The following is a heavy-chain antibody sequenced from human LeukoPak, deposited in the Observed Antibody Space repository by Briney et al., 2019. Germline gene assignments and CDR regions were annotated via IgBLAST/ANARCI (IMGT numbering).Heavy chain of an antibody. CDR2: IIPIFGTA. Sequence: SVKVSFKASGGTLSSYAISWVRQAPGQGLEWMGGIIPIFGTANYAQKFQGRVTITTDESTSTAYMELSSLRSEDTAVYYCAILGYSYGFYYFDYWGQGTLVTVSS. CDR3: AILGYSYGFYYFDY. V-gene: IGHV1-69*05. D-gene: IGHD5-18*01. CDR1: GGTLSSYA. J-gene: IGHJ4*02.